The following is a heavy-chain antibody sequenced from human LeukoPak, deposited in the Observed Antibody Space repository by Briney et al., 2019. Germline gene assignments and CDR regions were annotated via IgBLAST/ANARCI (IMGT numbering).Heavy chain of an antibody. Sequence: GGSLSLSCAASGFTFSRNGMHWVRQAPGKGWEWGEVVSFEGSNKYYADSVKGRFTISRDNSKYTLSLQMNSLRAEDTAVYYCAKDMGYYYGSGSYPPENDYWGQGTLVTVSS. V-gene: IGHV3-30*18. CDR2: VSFEGSNK. CDR3: AKDMGYYYGSGSYPPENDY. CDR1: GFTFSRNG. J-gene: IGHJ4*02. D-gene: IGHD3-10*01.